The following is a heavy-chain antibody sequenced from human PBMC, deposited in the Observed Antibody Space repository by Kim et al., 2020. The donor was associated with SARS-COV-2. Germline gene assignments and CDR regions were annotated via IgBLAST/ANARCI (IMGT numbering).Heavy chain of an antibody. Sequence: GGSLRLSCAASGFTFSSYGMHWVRQAPGKGLEWVAFISYDGSNKYYADSVKGRFTISRDNSKNTLYLQMNSLRAEDTAVYYCAKSEGAGETYGMDVWGQGTTVTVSS. CDR1: GFTFSSYG. V-gene: IGHV3-30*18. D-gene: IGHD6-19*01. CDR3: AKSEGAGETYGMDV. J-gene: IGHJ6*02. CDR2: ISYDGSNK.